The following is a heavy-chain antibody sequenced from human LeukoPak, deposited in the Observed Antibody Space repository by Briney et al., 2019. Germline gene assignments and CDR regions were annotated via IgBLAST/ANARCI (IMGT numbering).Heavy chain of an antibody. J-gene: IGHJ3*02. V-gene: IGHV3-7*01. CDR2: IKPDGREK. CDR1: GLTFRSYW. D-gene: IGHD1-26*01. Sequence: GGSLRLSCAASGLTFRSYWMSWVRQAPGKGLEWVANIKPDGREKYYVDPVKGRFTISRDNAKNSLYMQMNSLRAEDTAVYYCASGGGATRSGYAFDMWGQGTMVTVSS. CDR3: ASGGGATRSGYAFDM.